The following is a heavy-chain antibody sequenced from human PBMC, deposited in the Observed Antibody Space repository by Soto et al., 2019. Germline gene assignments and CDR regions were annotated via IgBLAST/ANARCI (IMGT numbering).Heavy chain of an antibody. CDR3: ARPKINYDILTGDYYYYMDV. CDR1: GYSFTSYW. Sequence: PGESLKISCKGSGYSFTSYWIGWVRQMPGKGLEWMGIIYPGDSDTRYSPSFQGQVTISADKSISTAYLQWSSLKASDTAMYYRARPKINYDILTGDYYYYMDVWGKGTTVTVSS. D-gene: IGHD3-9*01. CDR2: IYPGDSDT. V-gene: IGHV5-51*01. J-gene: IGHJ6*03.